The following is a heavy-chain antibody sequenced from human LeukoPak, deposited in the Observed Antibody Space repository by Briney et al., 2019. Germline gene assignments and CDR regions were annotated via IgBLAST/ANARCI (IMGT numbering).Heavy chain of an antibody. J-gene: IGHJ3*02. V-gene: IGHV3-48*04. CDR2: ISSSSSTI. D-gene: IGHD3-10*01. CDR3: ARSITMVRGVLGDI. Sequence: GGSLRLSCAASGFTFSSYSMNWVRQAPGKGLEWVSYISSSSSTIYYADSVKGRFTISRDNAKNSLYLQMNSLRAEDTAVYYCARSITMVRGVLGDIWGQGTMVTVSS. CDR1: GFTFSSYS.